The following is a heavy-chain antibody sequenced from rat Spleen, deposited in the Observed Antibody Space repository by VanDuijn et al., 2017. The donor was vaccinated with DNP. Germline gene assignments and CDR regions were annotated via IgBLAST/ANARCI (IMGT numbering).Heavy chain of an antibody. CDR3: TREGGYNRYYFDY. J-gene: IGHJ2*01. CDR1: GFTFSNYY. V-gene: IGHV5S23*01. CDR2: ITNSGGGT. D-gene: IGHD1-11*01. Sequence: EVQLVESGGGLVQPGRSLKLSCVASGFTFSNYYMAWVRQAPTKGLEWVASITNSGGGTYYRNSVQGRFTISRDNAKSTLYLQMNSMRSEDTATYYCTREGGYNRYYFDYWGQGVMVTVSS.